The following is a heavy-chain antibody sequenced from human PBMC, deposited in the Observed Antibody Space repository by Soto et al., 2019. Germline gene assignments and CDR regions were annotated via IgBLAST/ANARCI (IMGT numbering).Heavy chain of an antibody. CDR3: AGMLCVSSGCFDY. D-gene: IGHD3-22*01. CDR1: GGTFSSYA. Sequence: QVQLVQSGAEVKKPGSSVKVSCKASGGTFSSYAISWVRQAPGQGLEWMGGSIPIFGTANYAQKFQGRVTVNVDESTGTASVELGRLSLVDTAVDDCAGMLCVSSGCFDYWGQGTLVTVSS. J-gene: IGHJ4*02. CDR2: SIPIFGTA. V-gene: IGHV1-69*12.